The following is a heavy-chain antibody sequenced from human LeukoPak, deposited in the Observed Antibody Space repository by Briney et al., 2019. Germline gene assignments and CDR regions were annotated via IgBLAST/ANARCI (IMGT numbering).Heavy chain of an antibody. CDR2: IYHSGST. Sequence: SETLSLTCTVSGYSISSGYYWGWIRQPPGKGLEWIGNIYHSGSTYYNPSLKSRVTISVDTSKNQFSLKLSSVTAADTAVYYCAREENAFDIWGQGTMVTVSS. V-gene: IGHV4-38-2*02. J-gene: IGHJ3*02. CDR1: GYSISSGYY. CDR3: AREENAFDI.